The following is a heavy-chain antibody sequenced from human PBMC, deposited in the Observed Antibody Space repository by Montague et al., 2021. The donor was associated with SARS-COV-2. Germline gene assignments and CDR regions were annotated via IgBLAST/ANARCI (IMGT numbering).Heavy chain of an antibody. Sequence: CAISGDSVSSNIAAWNWIRQSPSRGLEWLGRTKYTSTRYETYAXSVQSRITITAGTSKNQFSLHLNSVTPEDTAVYYCARDLYWAFDAWGLGTTVTVSA. CDR3: ARDLYWAFDA. D-gene: IGHD2-8*02. CDR2: TKYTSTRYE. V-gene: IGHV6-1*01. J-gene: IGHJ3*01. CDR1: GDSVSSNIAA.